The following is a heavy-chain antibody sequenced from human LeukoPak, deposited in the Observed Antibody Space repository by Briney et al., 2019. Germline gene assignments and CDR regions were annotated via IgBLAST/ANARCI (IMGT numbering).Heavy chain of an antibody. CDR3: ARDLTSVPTR. J-gene: IGHJ4*02. D-gene: IGHD4-17*01. Sequence: GGSLRLSCAGSGFTFSSDSMNWVRQAPGKGLEWVSYISSSGNTKHYVDSVKGRFTISRDNAKNSVYLQLNSLRNEDTAVYYCARDLTSVPTRWGQGTLVTVSS. CDR1: GFTFSSDS. CDR2: ISSSGNTK. V-gene: IGHV3-48*02.